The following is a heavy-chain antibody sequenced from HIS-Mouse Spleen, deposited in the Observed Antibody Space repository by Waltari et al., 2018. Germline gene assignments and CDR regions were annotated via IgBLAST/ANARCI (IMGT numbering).Heavy chain of an antibody. CDR1: GFTFGSYW. J-gene: IGHJ4*02. CDR3: AREGRHGVAYFDY. CDR2: IKQDGSEK. V-gene: IGHV3-7*01. D-gene: IGHD3-3*01. Sequence: EVQLVESGGGLVQPGGSLRLSCAASGFTFGSYWMSWVRQAPGKGLEWVANIKQDGSEKYYVDSVKGRFTISRDNAKNSLYLQMNSLRAEDTAVYYCAREGRHGVAYFDYWGQGTLVTVSS.